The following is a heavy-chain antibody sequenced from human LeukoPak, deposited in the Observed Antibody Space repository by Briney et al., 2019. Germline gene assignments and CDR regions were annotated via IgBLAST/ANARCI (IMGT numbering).Heavy chain of an antibody. CDR3: AKDSIAADNWFDP. CDR1: GFPFSSYW. J-gene: IGHJ5*02. D-gene: IGHD6-13*01. Sequence: GGSLRLSCVASGFPFSSYWMTWVRQAPGKGLEWVSAISGSGGSTYYADSVKGRFTISRDNSKNTLYLQMNSLRAEDTAVYYCAKDSIAADNWFDPWGQGTLVTVSS. V-gene: IGHV3-23*01. CDR2: ISGSGGST.